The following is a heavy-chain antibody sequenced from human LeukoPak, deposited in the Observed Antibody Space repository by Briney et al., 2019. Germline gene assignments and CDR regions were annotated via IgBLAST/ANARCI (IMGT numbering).Heavy chain of an antibody. CDR1: GGSISSYY. J-gene: IGHJ5*02. CDR2: IYTSGST. D-gene: IGHD3-22*01. CDR3: ARDPYDSSGYYNWFDH. Sequence: SETLSLTCTVSGGSISSYYWSWIRQPAGKGLEWIGRIYTSGSTNYNPSLKSRVTMSVDTSKNQFSLKLSSVTAADTAVYYCARDPYDSSGYYNWFDHWGQGTLVTVSS. V-gene: IGHV4-4*07.